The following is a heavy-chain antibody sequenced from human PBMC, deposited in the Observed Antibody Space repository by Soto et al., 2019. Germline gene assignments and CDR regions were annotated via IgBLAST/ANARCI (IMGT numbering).Heavy chain of an antibody. J-gene: IGHJ4*02. CDR2: IYYSGRT. CDR3: ARQRTTVVTQAYFDH. Sequence: SETLSLTFIVSGESISSSSYYWGWIRQPPGKGLEWIGSIYYSGRTYYNPSFKSRVTISIDTSRNQFSLKLSSVTATDTAVYYCARQRTTVVTQAYFDHWGQGALVTVSS. D-gene: IGHD2-21*02. CDR1: GESISSSSYY. V-gene: IGHV4-39*01.